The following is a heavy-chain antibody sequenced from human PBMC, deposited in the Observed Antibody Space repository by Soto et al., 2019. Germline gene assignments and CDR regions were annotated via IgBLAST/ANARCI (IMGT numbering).Heavy chain of an antibody. CDR1: GFTFSSYG. CDR2: ISYDGSNK. J-gene: IGHJ6*03. CDR3: AKGGDYYYYYMDV. Sequence: GGSLRLSCAASGFTFSSYGMHWVRQAPGKGLEWVAVISYDGSNKYYADSVKGRFTISRDNSKNTLYLQMNSLRAEGTAVYYCAKGGDYYYYYMDVWGKGTTVTVSS. V-gene: IGHV3-30*18.